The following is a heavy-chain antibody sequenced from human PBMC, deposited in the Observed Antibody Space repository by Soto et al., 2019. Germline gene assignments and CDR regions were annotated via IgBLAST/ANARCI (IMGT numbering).Heavy chain of an antibody. CDR1: GFTFSSYA. CDR3: SKDSRGSYYVYYYYGMDV. CDR2: ISGSGGST. Sequence: GGSLRLSCAASGFTFSSYAMRWVRQAPGKGLEWVSAISGSGGSTYYADSVKGRFTISRDNSKNTLYLQMNSLRAEDTAVYYWSKDSRGSYYVYYYYGMDVWGQWTTVTLSS. D-gene: IGHD1-26*01. V-gene: IGHV3-23*01. J-gene: IGHJ6*02.